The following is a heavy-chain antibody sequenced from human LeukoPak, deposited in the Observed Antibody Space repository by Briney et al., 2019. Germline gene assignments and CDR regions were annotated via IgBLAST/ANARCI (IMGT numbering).Heavy chain of an antibody. Sequence: SESLSLTCTVSGGSISYSYWNWIRQPPGKGLEWIGYISYSGSTNYNPSLKSRVTISVDTSKNRFSLNLSSVTAAHTTVSYLATAGSSTPDYWGQGSLVTVSS. CDR3: ATAGSSTPDY. CDR2: ISYSGST. CDR1: GGSISYSY. J-gene: IGHJ4*02. D-gene: IGHD6-13*01. V-gene: IGHV4-59*01.